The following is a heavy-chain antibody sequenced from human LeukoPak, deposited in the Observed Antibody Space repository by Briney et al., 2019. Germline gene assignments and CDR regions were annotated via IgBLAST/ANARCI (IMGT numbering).Heavy chain of an antibody. V-gene: IGHV3-30*02. CDR1: GFTFSSYG. CDR3: AKDPPSGYYDSRGRWGYFDY. D-gene: IGHD3-22*01. J-gene: IGHJ4*02. Sequence: GGSLRLSCAASGFTFSSYGMHWVRQAPGKGLEWVAFIRYDGSNKYYTDSVKGRFTISRDNSKNTLYLQMNSLRAEDTAVYYCAKDPPSGYYDSRGRWGYFDYWGQGTLVTVSS. CDR2: IRYDGSNK.